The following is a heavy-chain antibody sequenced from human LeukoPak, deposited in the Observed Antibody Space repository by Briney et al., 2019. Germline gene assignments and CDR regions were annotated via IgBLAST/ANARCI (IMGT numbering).Heavy chain of an antibody. CDR1: GFTFSSNS. Sequence: GGSLRLSCAASGFTFSSNSMNWVRQAPGKGLEWVSSISSSSSYIYYADSVKGRFTISRDNAKNSLYLQMNSLRAEDTAVYYCARDRSVAVAGTVMVYWGQGTLVTVSS. V-gene: IGHV3-21*01. J-gene: IGHJ4*02. CDR3: ARDRSVAVAGTVMVY. D-gene: IGHD6-19*01. CDR2: ISSSSSYI.